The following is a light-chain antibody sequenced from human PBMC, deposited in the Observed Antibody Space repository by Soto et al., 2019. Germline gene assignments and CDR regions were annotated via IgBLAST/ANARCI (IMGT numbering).Light chain of an antibody. CDR1: SSDVGGYKY. CDR3: SSYAGINNFVV. CDR2: DVN. J-gene: IGLJ1*01. V-gene: IGLV2-8*01. Sequence: QSVLTQPPSASGSPGQSITISCTGTSSDVGGYKYVSWYQQDSGKAPKLMIFDVNNRPSGVPDRFSGSKSGNTASLTVSGLQAEDEADYYCSSYAGINNFVVFGTGTKVTVL.